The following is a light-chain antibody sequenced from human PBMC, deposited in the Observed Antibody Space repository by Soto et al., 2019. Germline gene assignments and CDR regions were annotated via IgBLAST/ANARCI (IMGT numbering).Light chain of an antibody. V-gene: IGLV1-47*01. Sequence: QSVLTQPPSASGTPGQRVTISCSGSSSNIGSNYVYWYQQLPGTAPQLLIYRNSERPSGVPDRFSGSKSGTSASLAISGLRSEDEADYYCAAWDDSLSGVVFGGGTKLTVL. CDR2: RNS. CDR1: SSNIGSNY. CDR3: AAWDDSLSGVV. J-gene: IGLJ2*01.